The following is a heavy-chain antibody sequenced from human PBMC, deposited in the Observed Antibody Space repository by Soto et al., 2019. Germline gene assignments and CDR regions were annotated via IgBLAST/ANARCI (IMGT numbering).Heavy chain of an antibody. V-gene: IGHV3-64D*06. J-gene: IGHJ6*02. CDR1: GFTFSSYA. Sequence: GGSLRLSCSASGFTFSSYAMHWVRQAPGKGLEYVSAISSNGGSTYYADSVKGRFTISRDNSKNTLYLQMSSLRAEDTAVYYCVKERIPCSSTSCYRSPYYYYGMDVWGQGTKVTVYS. CDR3: VKERIPCSSTSCYRSPYYYYGMDV. D-gene: IGHD2-2*02. CDR2: ISSNGGST.